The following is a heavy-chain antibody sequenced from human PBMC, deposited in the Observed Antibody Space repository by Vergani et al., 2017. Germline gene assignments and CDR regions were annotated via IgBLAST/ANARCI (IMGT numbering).Heavy chain of an antibody. CDR1: GFTFSSYS. CDR3: ARVGPSPYCSGGSCYSVAQDY. D-gene: IGHD2-15*01. V-gene: IGHV3-7*03. J-gene: IGHJ4*02. Sequence: EVQLVESGGGLVQPGGSLRLSCAASGFTFSSYSMSWVRQAPGKGLEWVANIKQDGSEKYYVDSVKGRFTISRDNAKNSLYLQMNSLRAEDTAVYYCARVGPSPYCSGGSCYSVAQDYWGQGTLVTVSS. CDR2: IKQDGSEK.